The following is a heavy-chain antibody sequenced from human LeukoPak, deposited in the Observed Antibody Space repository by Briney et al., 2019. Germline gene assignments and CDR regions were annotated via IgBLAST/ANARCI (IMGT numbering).Heavy chain of an antibody. CDR1: GFTFSSYG. CDR3: AKQQGYGYVYYYGMDV. V-gene: IGHV3-30*18. Sequence: GGSLRLSCAASGFTFSSYGMHRVRQAPGKGLEWVAVISYDGSNKYYADSVKGRFTISRDNSKNTLYLQMNSLRAEDTAVYYCAKQQGYGYVYYYGMDVWGQGTTVTVSS. J-gene: IGHJ6*02. CDR2: ISYDGSNK. D-gene: IGHD5-18*01.